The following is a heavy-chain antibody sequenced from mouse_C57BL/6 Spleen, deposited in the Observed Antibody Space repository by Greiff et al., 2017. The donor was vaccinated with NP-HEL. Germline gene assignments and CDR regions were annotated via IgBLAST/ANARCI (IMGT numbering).Heavy chain of an antibody. J-gene: IGHJ4*01. V-gene: IGHV2-2*01. CDR3: ARNRGLTTVVAYYYAMDY. Sequence: VQLQQSGPGLVQPSQSLSITCTVSGFSLTSYGVHWVRQSPGKGLEWLGVIWSGGSTDYNSAFISRLSISKDNSKSQVFFKMNSLQADDTAIYYCARNRGLTTVVAYYYAMDYWGQGTSVTVSS. D-gene: IGHD1-1*01. CDR2: IWSGGST. CDR1: GFSLTSYG.